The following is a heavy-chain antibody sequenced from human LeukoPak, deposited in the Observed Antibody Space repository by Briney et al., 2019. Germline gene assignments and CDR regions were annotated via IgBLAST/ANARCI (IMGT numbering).Heavy chain of an antibody. CDR3: ARDADNVLLWFGELYN. J-gene: IGHJ4*02. V-gene: IGHV1-3*01. D-gene: IGHD3-10*01. CDR1: GYTFTSYA. Sequence: ASVKVSCKASGYTFTSYAIHWVRQAPGQRLEWMGWISAGNGNTKYSQNFQGRVTFISNTSATTAFMELSSLRSEDAAVYYCARDADNVLLWFGELYNWGQGTLVIVSS. CDR2: ISAGNGNT.